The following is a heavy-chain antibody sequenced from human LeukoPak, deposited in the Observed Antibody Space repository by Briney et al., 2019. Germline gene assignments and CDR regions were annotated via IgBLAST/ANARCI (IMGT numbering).Heavy chain of an antibody. CDR3: ARRAKPSMLLEARAKYYYLDV. CDR2: ISGTGGTT. Sequence: GGSLRLSCAASGFTFSSYAMSWVRQAPGKGLECVSVISGTGGTTYYADSVKGRFTISRDNSKNTLYLQMNSLRAEDTAVYFCARRAKPSMLLEARAKYYYLDVWGKGTTVTVSS. V-gene: IGHV3-23*01. J-gene: IGHJ6*03. CDR1: GFTFSSYA. D-gene: IGHD1-26*01.